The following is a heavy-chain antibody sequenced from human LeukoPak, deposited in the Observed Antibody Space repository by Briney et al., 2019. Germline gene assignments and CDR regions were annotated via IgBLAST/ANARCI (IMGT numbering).Heavy chain of an antibody. CDR2: INSDGSTT. Sequence: GGSLGLSCAASGFTFDTFWMHWVRQAPGQGLVWVSRINSDGSTTTYADSVKGRFTISGDNAKNTLYLQMNSLRAEDTAVYYCTSGYCSGGGCHTTNSPFDYWGQGILVTVSS. CDR3: TSGYCSGGGCHTTNSPFDY. D-gene: IGHD2-15*01. CDR1: GFTFDTFW. J-gene: IGHJ4*02. V-gene: IGHV3-74*01.